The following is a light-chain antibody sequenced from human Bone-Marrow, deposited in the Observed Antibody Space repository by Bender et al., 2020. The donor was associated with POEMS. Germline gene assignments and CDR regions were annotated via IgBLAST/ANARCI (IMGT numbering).Light chain of an antibody. CDR2: EVT. J-gene: IGLJ2*01. CDR1: SSDVGGYNY. Sequence: QSALTQPASVSGSPGQSITISCTGTSSDVGGYNYVSWYQQYPGKAPKLLIYEVTNRPSGVSNRFSGSKSGNTASLTISGLQPEDEADYHCSSYAGGFTWFFGGGTKLTVL. V-gene: IGLV2-14*01. CDR3: SSYAGGFTWF.